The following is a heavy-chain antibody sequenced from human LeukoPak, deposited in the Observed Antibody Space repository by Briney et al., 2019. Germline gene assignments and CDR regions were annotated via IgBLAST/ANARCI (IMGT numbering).Heavy chain of an antibody. V-gene: IGHV3-74*01. D-gene: IGHD1-7*01. Sequence: PGGSLRLSCAASGFTFSSYWMHWVRKAPGKGLVWVSRINSDGTSTSYADSAKGRFTISRDNAKNTLYLQMNSQRAEDTAVYYCAKGGTTLSDYWGQGTLVTVSS. CDR1: GFTFSSYW. CDR2: INSDGTST. CDR3: AKGGTTLSDY. J-gene: IGHJ4*02.